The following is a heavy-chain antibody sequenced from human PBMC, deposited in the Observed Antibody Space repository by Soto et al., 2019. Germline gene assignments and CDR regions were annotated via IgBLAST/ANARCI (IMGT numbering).Heavy chain of an antibody. V-gene: IGHV4-4*02. D-gene: IGHD6-19*01. CDR3: ARVWDLSSAWVDY. J-gene: IGHJ4*02. Sequence: SETLSLTCAVSGGSISSTNWWSWVRQPPGKGLEWIGEIYHSGSTNYNPSLKSRVTISVDKSKNQFSLKLSSVTAADTAVYYCARVWDLSSAWVDYWGQGTLVTVSS. CDR2: IYHSGST. CDR1: GGSISSTNW.